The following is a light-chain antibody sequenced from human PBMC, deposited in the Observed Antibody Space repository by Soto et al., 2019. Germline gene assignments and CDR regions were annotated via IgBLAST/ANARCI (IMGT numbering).Light chain of an antibody. CDR3: SSYTSSSLHV. Sequence: QSALTQPASVYGSPGQSITISCTGTRSDVGGYNYVSWYQQHPGKAPKLMIYDVSNRPSGVSNRFSGSKSGNTASLTISGLQAEDEADYYCSSYTSSSLHVFGTGTKVTVL. J-gene: IGLJ1*01. CDR2: DVS. V-gene: IGLV2-14*03. CDR1: RSDVGGYNY.